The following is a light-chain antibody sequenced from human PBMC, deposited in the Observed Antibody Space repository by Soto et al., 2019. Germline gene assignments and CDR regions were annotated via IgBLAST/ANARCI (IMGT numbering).Light chain of an antibody. CDR3: QQCYMGWT. J-gene: IGKJ1*01. V-gene: IGKV1-5*01. CDR2: DAS. CDR1: QSIGRF. Sequence: IQMTHSPCSLSASVGDRVSITCRASQSIGRFLAWYQHQPGKAPKLLIYDASTLESGVPSRLSGTGSGTEFTFSITSLQPEDFGTYYCQQCYMGWTFGQGTKVDIK.